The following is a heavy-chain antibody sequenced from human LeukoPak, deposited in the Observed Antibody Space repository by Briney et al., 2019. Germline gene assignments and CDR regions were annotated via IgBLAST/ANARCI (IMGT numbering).Heavy chain of an antibody. D-gene: IGHD5-18*01. J-gene: IGHJ6*02. V-gene: IGHV1-2*02. CDR3: ARELVSYGSPLNTPYYYGMDV. Sequence: ASVKVSCKASGYTFTGYYMHWVRQAPGQGLVWMGWINPNSGGTNYAQKFQGRVTMTRDTSISTAYMELSRLRSDDTAVYYCARELVSYGSPLNTPYYYGMDVWGQGTTVTVSS. CDR1: GYTFTGYY. CDR2: INPNSGGT.